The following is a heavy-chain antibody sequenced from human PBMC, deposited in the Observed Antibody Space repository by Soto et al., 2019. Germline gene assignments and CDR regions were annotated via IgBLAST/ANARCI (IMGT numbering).Heavy chain of an antibody. CDR3: ARAIRGFSYVVDY. D-gene: IGHD5-18*01. CDR2: ISGSGATK. Sequence: EVQLVESGGGLIQPGGSLRLSCAASGFTFSSHSINWVRQAPGKGLEWVSYISGSGATKYYADSVKGRFTISRDNARNSLYLQMSSLSDEDMAVYYCARAIRGFSYVVDYWGQGTLVTVSS. J-gene: IGHJ4*01. V-gene: IGHV3-48*02. CDR1: GFTFSSHS.